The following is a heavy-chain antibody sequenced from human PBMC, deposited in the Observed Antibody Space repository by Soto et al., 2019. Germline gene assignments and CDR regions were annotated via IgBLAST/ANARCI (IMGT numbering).Heavy chain of an antibody. CDR1: GYTFTGYY. CDR3: ARIPKSSSGWYYFDY. Sequence: QVQLVQSGAEVKKPGASVKVSCKASGYTFTGYYMHWVRQAPGQGLEWMEWINPNSGGTNYAQKFQGWVTMTRDPSISTAYMELSRLRSDDTAVYYCARIPKSSSGWYYFDYWGQGTLVTVSS. V-gene: IGHV1-2*04. CDR2: INPNSGGT. D-gene: IGHD6-19*01. J-gene: IGHJ4*02.